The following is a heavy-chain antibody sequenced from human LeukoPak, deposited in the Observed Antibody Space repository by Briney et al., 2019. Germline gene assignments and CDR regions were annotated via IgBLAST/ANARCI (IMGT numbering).Heavy chain of an antibody. CDR2: INPNSGGT. D-gene: IGHD2-21*01. V-gene: IGHV1-2*02. Sequence: ASVKVSCKASGYTFTGYYMHWVRQAPEQGLEWMGWINPNSGGTNYAQKLQDRVTMARDTSISTAYMELSRLRSDDTAVYYCARQIVSGSMGCDFWGQGTLVTVSS. CDR1: GYTFTGYY. CDR3: ARQIVSGSMGCDF. J-gene: IGHJ4*02.